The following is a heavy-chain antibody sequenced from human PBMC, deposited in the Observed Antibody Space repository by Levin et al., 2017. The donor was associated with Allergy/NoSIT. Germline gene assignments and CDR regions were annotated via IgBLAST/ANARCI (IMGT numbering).Heavy chain of an antibody. J-gene: IGHJ6*02. CDR2: ISYDGSNK. Sequence: GESLKISCAASGFTFSSYAMHWVRQAPGKGLEWVAVISYDGSNKYYADSVKGRFTISRDNSKNTLYLQMNSLRAEDTAVYYCAREEFGAYYYYGMDVWGQGTTVTVSS. V-gene: IGHV3-30-3*01. CDR3: AREEFGAYYYYGMDV. CDR1: GFTFSSYA. D-gene: IGHD3-16*01.